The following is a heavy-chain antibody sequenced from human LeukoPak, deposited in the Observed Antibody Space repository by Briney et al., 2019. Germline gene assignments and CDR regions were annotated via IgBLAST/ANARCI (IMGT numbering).Heavy chain of an antibody. CDR1: GYTFTSYG. CDR2: IIPIFGTA. CDR3: ARMCSGGSCYSRDY. V-gene: IGHV1-69*13. D-gene: IGHD2-15*01. J-gene: IGHJ4*02. Sequence: ASVKVSCKASGYTFTSYGISWVRQAPGQGLEWMGGIIPIFGTANYAQKFQGRVTITADESTSTAYMELSSLRSEDTAVYYCARMCSGGSCYSRDYWGQGTLVAVSS.